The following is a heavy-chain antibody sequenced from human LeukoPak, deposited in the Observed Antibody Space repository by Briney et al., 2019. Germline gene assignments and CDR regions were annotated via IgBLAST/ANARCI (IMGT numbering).Heavy chain of an antibody. D-gene: IGHD2/OR15-2a*01. V-gene: IGHV3-23*01. Sequence: GGSLRLSCAASGFTFSSYEMTWVRQAPGKGLEWVSAISGSGVSTYFADSVKGRFTISRDNSKNTLYLQMSSLRAEDTAVYYCAKGAFFYYYMDVWGKGTTVTVSS. J-gene: IGHJ6*03. CDR2: ISGSGVST. CDR3: AKGAFFYYYMDV. CDR1: GFTFSSYE.